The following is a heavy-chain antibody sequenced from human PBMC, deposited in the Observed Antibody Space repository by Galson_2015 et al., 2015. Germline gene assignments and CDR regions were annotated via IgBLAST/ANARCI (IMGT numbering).Heavy chain of an antibody. CDR1: GGSISSGGYY. CDR3: ARDVLGGIYYYYGMDV. V-gene: IGHV4-31*03. CDR2: IYYSGST. J-gene: IGHJ6*02. Sequence: ASGPGLVKPSQTLSLTCTVSGGSISSGGYYWSWIRQHPGKGLEWIGYIYYSGSTYYNPSLKSRVTISVDTSKNQFSLKLSSVTAEDTAVYYCARDVLGGIYYYYGMDVWGQGTTVTVSS. D-gene: IGHD3-16*01.